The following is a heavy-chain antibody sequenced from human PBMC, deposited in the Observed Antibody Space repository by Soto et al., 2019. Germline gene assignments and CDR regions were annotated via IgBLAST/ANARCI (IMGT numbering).Heavy chain of an antibody. J-gene: IGHJ5*01. CDR1: GFTFSSYA. CDR3: AKDSSYYFDSSGYFVDS. CDR2: ISGSGGST. Sequence: GGSLRLSCAASGFTFSSYAMSWVRQAPGKGLEWVSAISGSGGSTYYADSVKGRFTISRDNSKNTLYLQMNSLRAEDTAVYYCAKDSSYYFDSSGYFVDSWGQGTLVTVSS. V-gene: IGHV3-23*01. D-gene: IGHD3-22*01.